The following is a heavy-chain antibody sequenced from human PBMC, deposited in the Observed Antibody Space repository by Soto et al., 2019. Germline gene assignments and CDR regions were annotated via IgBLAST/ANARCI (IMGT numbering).Heavy chain of an antibody. Sequence: EVQLVESGGGRVKPGGSLRLSCAASGFTFSTYSMNWVRQAPGKGLEWVSSISSSSGYIYYADSVKGRFTISRDDAKNSLSLKMNSLRAEDTAVYYCARVRSYSYGQGYGMDVWGQGTTFTVSS. CDR2: ISSSSGYI. CDR3: ARVRSYSYGQGYGMDV. CDR1: GFTFSTYS. J-gene: IGHJ6*02. D-gene: IGHD5-18*01. V-gene: IGHV3-21*01.